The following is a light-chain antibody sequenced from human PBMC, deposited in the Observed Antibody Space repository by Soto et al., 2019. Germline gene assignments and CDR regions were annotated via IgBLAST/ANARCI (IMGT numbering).Light chain of an antibody. J-gene: IGKJ1*01. CDR1: QSVSSSY. CDR3: QQYGSSLTWT. Sequence: EIVLTQSPGTLSLSPWERATLSCGASQSVSSSYLAWYQKKPGQAPRLLIYGASSRATGIPDRFSGSGSGTDFTLTISRLEPEDFAVYYCQQYGSSLTWTFGQGTKVDIK. V-gene: IGKV3-20*01. CDR2: GAS.